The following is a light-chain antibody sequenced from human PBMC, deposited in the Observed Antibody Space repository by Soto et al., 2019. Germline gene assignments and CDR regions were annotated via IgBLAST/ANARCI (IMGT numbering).Light chain of an antibody. J-gene: IGKJ1*01. V-gene: IGKV3-20*01. CDR2: GAS. Sequence: EIVLTQSPGTLSLSPGERATLSCSASQSVSSSYLAWYQQKPGQAPRLLIYGASSSATGTPDRFSGSGSGTDFTLTISRLEPEDFAVYYCQQYGSSSWTFGEGTKVELK. CDR3: QQYGSSSWT. CDR1: QSVSSSY.